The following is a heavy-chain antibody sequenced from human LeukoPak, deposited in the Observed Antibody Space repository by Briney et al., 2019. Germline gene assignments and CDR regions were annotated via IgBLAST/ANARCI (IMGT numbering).Heavy chain of an antibody. J-gene: IGHJ5*02. V-gene: IGHV1-69*04. CDR2: IITSLDSV. CDR3: ARAVDDSLAGYYWGDWFDP. D-gene: IGHD3-9*01. Sequence: ASVKVSCKASGGTFSSFALSWVRQAPGQGLEWMGRIITSLDSVNYAQTFQGRVTITADKSTSTAYMELSSLRSEDTAVYYCARAVDDSLAGYYWGDWFDPWGQGTPVTVSS. CDR1: GGTFSSFA.